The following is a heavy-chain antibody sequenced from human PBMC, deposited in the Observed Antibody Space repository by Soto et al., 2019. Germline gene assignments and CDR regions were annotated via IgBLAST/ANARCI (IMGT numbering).Heavy chain of an antibody. CDR2: IYPGDSET. CDR3: ARSPRSSPYFDY. Sequence: GEYLKISCQCSGYTFSNFWIAWVRQLPGKGLEYMGIIYPGDSETRYSPSFHGKVTISADRSIGTAYLQWSSLEASDSAFYFCARSPRSSPYFDYWGQGALVTVS. D-gene: IGHD6-13*01. V-gene: IGHV5-51*01. J-gene: IGHJ4*02. CDR1: GYTFSNFW.